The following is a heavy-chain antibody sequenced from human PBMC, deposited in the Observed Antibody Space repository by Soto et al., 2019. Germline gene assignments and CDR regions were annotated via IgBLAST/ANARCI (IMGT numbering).Heavy chain of an antibody. CDR3: AKGDLGAPTRTIYYYYYMDV. J-gene: IGHJ6*03. V-gene: IGHV3-23*01. D-gene: IGHD3-16*01. Sequence: EVQLLESGGGLVQPGGSLRLSCAASGFTFSSYAMSWVRQAPGKGLEWVSAISGSGGSTYYADSVKGRFTISRDNSKNTLYLQINSLRAEDPGVYYCAKGDLGAPTRTIYYYYYMDVWGKGTTVTVSS. CDR2: ISGSGGST. CDR1: GFTFSSYA.